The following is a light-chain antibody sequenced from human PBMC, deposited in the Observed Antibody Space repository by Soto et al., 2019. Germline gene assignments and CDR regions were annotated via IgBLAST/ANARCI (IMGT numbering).Light chain of an antibody. J-gene: IGKJ1*01. Sequence: ETVLTQSPVTLSLSPGERATLSCRASQSVNSYLAWYQQKPGQAPRLLIYDASNRATGIPARFSGSGSGTDFTLTISSLEPEDFAVYYCQQRSNWPRTFGQGTKVDIK. CDR2: DAS. CDR3: QQRSNWPRT. V-gene: IGKV3-11*01. CDR1: QSVNSY.